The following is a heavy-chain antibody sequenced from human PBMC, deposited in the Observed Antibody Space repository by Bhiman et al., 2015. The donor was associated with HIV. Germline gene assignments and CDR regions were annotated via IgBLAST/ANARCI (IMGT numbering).Heavy chain of an antibody. D-gene: IGHD4-17*01. Sequence: DVQLVESGGTVVRPGGSLRLSCAASGFSFDDYGMSWVRHAPGKGLEWVSSINWNGDYTGYAESVKGRFTVSRDNTKNSLYLEMNSLRAEDTAVYFCARDPTTVTTAEYEYYFDYWGQGTLVTVSS. CDR3: ARDPTTVTTAEYEYYFDY. J-gene: IGHJ4*02. CDR2: INWNGDYT. CDR1: GFSFDDYG. V-gene: IGHV3-20*04.